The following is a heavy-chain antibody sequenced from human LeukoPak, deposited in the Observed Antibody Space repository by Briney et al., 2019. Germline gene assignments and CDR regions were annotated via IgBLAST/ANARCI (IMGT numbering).Heavy chain of an antibody. CDR2: IYYSGST. D-gene: IGHD6-13*01. CDR1: GGSIISSSYY. CDR3: AGRRDGQLVGTKYYYMDV. Sequence: KPSETLSLTCAVSGGSIISSSYYWGWIRQPPGKGLEWIGSIYYSGSTYYNPSLKSRVTISVDTSKNQFSLKLSSVTAADTAVYYCAGRRDGQLVGTKYYYMDVWGKGTTVTVSS. J-gene: IGHJ6*03. V-gene: IGHV4-39*01.